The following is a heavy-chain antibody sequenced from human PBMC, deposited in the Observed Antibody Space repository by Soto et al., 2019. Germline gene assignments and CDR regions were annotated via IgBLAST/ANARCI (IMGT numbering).Heavy chain of an antibody. D-gene: IGHD3-22*01. CDR3: ARDRLRGYDSSGFYS. Sequence: QVQLVQSGGELRKPGASVKVSCEASGYSFRSYGINWVRQAPGQGLEWMGWINPYNGNRNYAQKFEDRITMTTDTSTTTVYMELRSLRSDDTAVYYCARDRLRGYDSSGFYSWGQGTLVIVSS. CDR1: GYSFRSYG. CDR2: INPYNGNR. V-gene: IGHV1-18*01. J-gene: IGHJ5*02.